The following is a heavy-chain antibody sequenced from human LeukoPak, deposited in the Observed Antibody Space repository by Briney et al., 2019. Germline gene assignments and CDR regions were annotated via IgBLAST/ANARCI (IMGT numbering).Heavy chain of an antibody. CDR1: GFTFRDFW. CDR3: ARVSVICGGDCFDY. J-gene: IGHJ4*02. CDR2: ISGSSSYI. D-gene: IGHD2-21*01. Sequence: KSGGSLRLSCAASGFTFRDFWMSWVRQAPGKGLEWVSSISGSSSYIYYADSVKGRFTISRDNAKNSLYVQMNSLRAEDTAVYYCARVSVICGGDCFDYWGQGTLVTVSS. V-gene: IGHV3-21*01.